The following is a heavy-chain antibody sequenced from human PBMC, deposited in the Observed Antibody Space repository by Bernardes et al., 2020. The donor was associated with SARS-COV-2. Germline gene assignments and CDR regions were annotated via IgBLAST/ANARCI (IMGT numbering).Heavy chain of an antibody. V-gene: IGHV3-21*01. CDR3: ARDLQYYYDSSGYTASDY. Sequence: SLRLSCAASGFTFSSYSMNWVRQAPGKGLEWVSSISSSSSYIYYADSVKGRFTISRDNAKNSLYLQMNSLRAEDTAVYYCARDLQYYYDSSGYTASDYWGQGTLVTVSS. CDR1: GFTFSSYS. CDR2: ISSSSSYI. J-gene: IGHJ4*02. D-gene: IGHD3-22*01.